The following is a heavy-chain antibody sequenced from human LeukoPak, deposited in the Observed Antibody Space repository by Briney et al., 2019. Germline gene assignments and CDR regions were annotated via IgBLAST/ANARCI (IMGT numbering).Heavy chain of an antibody. CDR2: IYYSGST. V-gene: IGHV4-34*01. Sequence: KSSETLSLTCAVYTGSFSGYYWGWIRQPPGKGLEWIGSIYYSGSTYYNPSLKSRVTMSVDTSKNQFSLKLRSVTAADTAVYFCARQTTVLTPDAFDVWGQGTMVTVS. D-gene: IGHD4-17*01. CDR3: ARQTTVLTPDAFDV. CDR1: TGSFSGYY. J-gene: IGHJ3*01.